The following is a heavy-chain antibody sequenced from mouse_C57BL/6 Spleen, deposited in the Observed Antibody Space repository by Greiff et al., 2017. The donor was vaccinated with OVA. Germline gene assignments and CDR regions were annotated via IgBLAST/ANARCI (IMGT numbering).Heavy chain of an antibody. CDR1: GFTFSDYG. Sequence: EVKLQESGGGLVKPGGSLKLSCAASGFTFSDYGMHWVRQAPEKGLEWVAYISSGSSTIYYADTVKGRFTISRDNAKNTLFLQMTSLRSEDTAMYYCARGDYDYVKDYAMDDWGQGTSVTVSS. CDR2: ISSGSSTI. J-gene: IGHJ4*01. D-gene: IGHD2-4*01. V-gene: IGHV5-17*01. CDR3: ARGDYDYVKDYAMDD.